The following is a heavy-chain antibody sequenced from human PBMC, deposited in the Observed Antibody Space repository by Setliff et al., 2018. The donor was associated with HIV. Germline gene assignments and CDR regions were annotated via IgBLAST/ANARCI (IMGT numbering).Heavy chain of an antibody. D-gene: IGHD3-22*01. CDR2: MNPNSGNT. J-gene: IGHJ6*03. V-gene: IGHV1-8*02. CDR1: GYTFSSYD. Sequence: ASVKVSCKASGYTFSSYDINWVRQATGQGLEWMGWMNPNSGNTGYAQKYQGRVTMTRDTSIGTAYMELNNLKFEDTAVYYCAKARRDSYDRGRRNHYYIDVWGKGTPVTVSS. CDR3: AKARRDSYDRGRRNHYYIDV.